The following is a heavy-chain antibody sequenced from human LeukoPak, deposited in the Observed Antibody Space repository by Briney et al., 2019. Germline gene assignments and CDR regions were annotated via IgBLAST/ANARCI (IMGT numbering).Heavy chain of an antibody. D-gene: IGHD6-6*01. CDR2: IYTSGST. V-gene: IGHV4-61*02. J-gene: IGHJ4*02. Sequence: PSETLSLTCTVSGGSISSGSYYWSWIRQPAGKGLEWIGRIYTSGSTNYNPSLKSRVTISVDTSKNQFSLKLSSVTAADTAVYYCASHSSSSRGPFDYWGQGTLVTVSS. CDR3: ASHSSSSRGPFDY. CDR1: GGSISSGSYY.